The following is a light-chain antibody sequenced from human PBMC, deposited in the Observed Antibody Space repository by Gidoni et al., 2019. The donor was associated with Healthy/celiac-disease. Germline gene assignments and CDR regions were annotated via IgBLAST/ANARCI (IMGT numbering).Light chain of an antibody. V-gene: IGKV1-5*03. J-gene: IGKJ1*01. CDR3: QHLET. CDR1: QSISSW. Sequence: DIHLTQSPSTLSASVGDRVTITGRASQSISSWLAWYQQKPGKAPKLLIYKASSLESGVPSRFSGSGSGTEFTLTISSLQPDDFATYYCQHLETFGQGTKVEIK. CDR2: KAS.